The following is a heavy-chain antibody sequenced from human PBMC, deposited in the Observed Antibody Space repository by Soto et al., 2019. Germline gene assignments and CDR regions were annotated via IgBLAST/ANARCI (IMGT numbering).Heavy chain of an antibody. J-gene: IGHJ6*02. CDR3: ARGKQWLRFYYYYGMDV. Sequence: GASVKVSCKASGYTFTSYGISWVRQAPGQGLEWMGWISAYNGNTNYAQKLQGRVTMTTDTSTSTAYMELSSLRSEDTAVYYCARGKQWLRFYYYYGMDVWGQGTTVTVSS. D-gene: IGHD5-12*01. CDR1: GYTFTSYG. CDR2: ISAYNGNT. V-gene: IGHV1-18*01.